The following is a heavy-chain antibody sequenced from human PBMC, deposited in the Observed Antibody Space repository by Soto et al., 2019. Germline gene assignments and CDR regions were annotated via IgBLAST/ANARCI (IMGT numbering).Heavy chain of an antibody. CDR1: GFTFSSYA. V-gene: IGHV3-23*01. Sequence: GGSLRLSCAASGFTFSSYAMSWVRQAPGKGLEWVSAISGSGGSTYYADSVKGRFTISRDNSKNTLYLQMNSLRAEDTAVYYCAKVYDFWSGSYYYYMDVWGKGTTVTVSS. CDR2: ISGSGGST. J-gene: IGHJ6*03. CDR3: AKVYDFWSGSYYYYMDV. D-gene: IGHD3-3*01.